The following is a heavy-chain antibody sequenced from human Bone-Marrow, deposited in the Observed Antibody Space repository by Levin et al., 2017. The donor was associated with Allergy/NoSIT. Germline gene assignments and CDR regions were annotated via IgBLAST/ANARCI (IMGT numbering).Heavy chain of an antibody. Sequence: ASVKVSCKASGGTFSSYAISWVRQAPGQGLEWMGGIIPIFGTANYAQKFQGRVTITADESTSTAYMELSSLRSEDTAVYYCARASTRTNYYDSSGYPYAYWGQGTLVTVSS. CDR2: IIPIFGTA. V-gene: IGHV1-69*13. J-gene: IGHJ4*02. CDR1: GGTFSSYA. CDR3: ARASTRTNYYDSSGYPYAY. D-gene: IGHD3-22*01.